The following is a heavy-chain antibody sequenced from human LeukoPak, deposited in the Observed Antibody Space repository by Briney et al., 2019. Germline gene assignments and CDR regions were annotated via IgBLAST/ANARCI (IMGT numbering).Heavy chain of an antibody. Sequence: ASVKVSCKASGYTFTKYYIHWVRQAPGQGLEWMGMINPSDGATTYAQRFQGRVIMTRDMSTTTVYMDLRSLRSDDTAVYYCARDYRAYYYDSSGYGAYWGQGTLVTVSS. CDR2: INPSDGAT. D-gene: IGHD3-22*01. V-gene: IGHV1-46*01. CDR3: ARDYRAYYYDSSGYGAY. J-gene: IGHJ4*02. CDR1: GYTFTKYY.